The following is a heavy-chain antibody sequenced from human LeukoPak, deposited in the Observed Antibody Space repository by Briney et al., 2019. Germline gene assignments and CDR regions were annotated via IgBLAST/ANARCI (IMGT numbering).Heavy chain of an antibody. CDR1: GFTFGDYA. CDR3: TRDLSGYYCDY. CDR2: IRSKAYGGTT. Sequence: GGSLRLSCTASGFTFGDYAINWVRQAPGKGLEWVGFIRSKAYGGTTEYAASVKGRFTISRDDSKSIAYLQMNSLKTEDTAVYYCTRDLSGYYCDYWGQGTLVTVSS. V-gene: IGHV3-49*04. J-gene: IGHJ4*02. D-gene: IGHD3-22*01.